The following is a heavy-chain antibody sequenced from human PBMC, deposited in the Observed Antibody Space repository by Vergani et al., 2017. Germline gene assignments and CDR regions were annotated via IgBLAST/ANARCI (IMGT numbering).Heavy chain of an antibody. CDR1: GFTFSSYA. Sequence: QVQLVESGGGVVQPGRSLRLSCAASGFTFSSYAMHWVRQAPGKGLEWVAVISYDGSNKCYADSVKGRFTISRDNSKNTLYLQMNSLRAEDTAVYYCARGASGDYVSSFDYWGQGTLVTVSS. CDR2: ISYDGSNK. V-gene: IGHV3-30-3*01. CDR3: ARGASGDYVSSFDY. D-gene: IGHD4-17*01. J-gene: IGHJ4*02.